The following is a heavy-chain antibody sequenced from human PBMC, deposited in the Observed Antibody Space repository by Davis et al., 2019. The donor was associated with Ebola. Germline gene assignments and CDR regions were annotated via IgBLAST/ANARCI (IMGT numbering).Heavy chain of an antibody. D-gene: IGHD3-10*01. J-gene: IGHJ4*02. V-gene: IGHV3-48*03. CDR1: GFTFSSYE. CDR2: ISSSGSTI. CDR3: ARVWGSGSYQYPFDY. Sequence: GESLKISCAASGFTFSSYEMNWVRQAPGKGLEWVSYISSSGSTIYYADSVKGRFTISRDNAKNSLYLQMNSLRAEDTALYYCARVWGSGSYQYPFDYWGQGTLVTVSS.